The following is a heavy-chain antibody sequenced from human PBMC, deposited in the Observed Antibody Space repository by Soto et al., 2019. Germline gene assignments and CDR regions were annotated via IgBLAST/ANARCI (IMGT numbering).Heavy chain of an antibody. J-gene: IGHJ5*02. CDR3: AMGRTVTTSNWFDP. D-gene: IGHD4-17*01. CDR2: IIPIFGTA. CDR1: GGTFSSYA. Sequence: QVQLVQSGAEVKKPGSSVKVSCKASGGTFSSYAISWVRQAPGQGLEWMGGIIPIFGTANYAQKFQGRVTITADKSTSTAYREPSSLRSEDTALYYCAMGRTVTTSNWFDPWGQGTLVTVSS. V-gene: IGHV1-69*06.